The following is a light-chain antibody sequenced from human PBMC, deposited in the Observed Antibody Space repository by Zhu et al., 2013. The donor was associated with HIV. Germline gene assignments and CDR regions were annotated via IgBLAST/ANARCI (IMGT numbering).Light chain of an antibody. CDR1: QGISSY. Sequence: IRMTQSPSSLSASTGDRVTITCRASQGISSYLAWYQQKPGKVPRLLIYAASTLQSGVPSRFSGSGSGTDFALTISSLQPEDVASYYCQNYNSDTWTFGQGTKVEIK. V-gene: IGKV1-27*01. CDR3: QNYNSDTWT. J-gene: IGKJ1*01. CDR2: AAS.